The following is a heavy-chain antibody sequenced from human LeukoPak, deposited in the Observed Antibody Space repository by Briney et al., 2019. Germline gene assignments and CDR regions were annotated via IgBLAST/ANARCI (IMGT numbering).Heavy chain of an antibody. J-gene: IGHJ4*02. Sequence: ASVKVSCKASGYTFTGYYMHWVRQAPGQGLEWMGWINPNSGGTNYAQKFQGWVTMTRDTSISTAYMELSRLRSDDTAVYYCARERDIVASYCFDYWGQGTLVTVSS. V-gene: IGHV1-2*04. CDR2: INPNSGGT. D-gene: IGHD5-12*01. CDR3: ARERDIVASYCFDY. CDR1: GYTFTGYY.